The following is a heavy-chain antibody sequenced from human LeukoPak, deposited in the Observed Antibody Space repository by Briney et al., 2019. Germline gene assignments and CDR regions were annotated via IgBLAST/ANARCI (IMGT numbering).Heavy chain of an antibody. Sequence: GSLRLSCAASGFTFSSYAVSWVRQAPGKGLEWVSAISGSGGSTYYADSVKGRFTISRDNSKNTLYLQMNSLRAEDTAVYYCAKGLGYDFWSGYYSTAFDIWGQGTMVTVSS. V-gene: IGHV3-23*01. CDR3: AKGLGYDFWSGYYSTAFDI. J-gene: IGHJ3*02. CDR2: ISGSGGST. D-gene: IGHD3-3*01. CDR1: GFTFSSYA.